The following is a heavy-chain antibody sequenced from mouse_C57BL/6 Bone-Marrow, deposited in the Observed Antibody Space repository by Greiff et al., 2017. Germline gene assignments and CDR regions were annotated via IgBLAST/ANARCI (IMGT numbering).Heavy chain of an antibody. CDR2: IYPRSGNT. CDR1: GYTFTSYG. D-gene: IGHD2-4*01. CDR3: ARRLVYYDYAWFAY. V-gene: IGHV1-81*01. Sequence: VKLQESGAELARPGASVKLSCKASGYTFTSYGISWVKQRTGQGLEWIGEIYPRSGNTYYNEKFKGKATLTADKSSSTAYMELRSLTSEDSAVYFCARRLVYYDYAWFAYWGQGTLVTVSA. J-gene: IGHJ3*01.